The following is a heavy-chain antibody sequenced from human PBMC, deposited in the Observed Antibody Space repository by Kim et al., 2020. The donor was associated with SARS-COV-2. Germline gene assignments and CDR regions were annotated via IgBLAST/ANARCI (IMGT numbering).Heavy chain of an antibody. CDR2: IHYSGST. J-gene: IGHJ4*02. CDR1: GGSISSTSYY. D-gene: IGHD3-3*01. V-gene: IGHV4-39*07. Sequence: SETLSLTCTVSGGSISSTSYYWGWIRQPPGKGLEWIGSIHYSGSTYYNPSLKSRVTISIDTSKSQLSLKPSSVTAADTAVYYCARLWSGYRPPDWWGQGT. CDR3: ARLWSGYRPPDW.